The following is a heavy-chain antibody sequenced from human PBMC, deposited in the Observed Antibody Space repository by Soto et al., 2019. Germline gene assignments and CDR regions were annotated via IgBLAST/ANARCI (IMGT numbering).Heavy chain of an antibody. J-gene: IGHJ1*01. CDR2: IIPIFGTA. CDR3: ARAYSSEEYFQH. D-gene: IGHD6-25*01. V-gene: IGHV1-69*13. CDR1: GGTFSSYA. Sequence: PANASCKASGGTFSSYAISWVRQAPGQGLEWMGGIIPIFGTANYAQKFQGRLTITADESTSTAYMELSSLRSEDTAVYYCARAYSSEEYFQHWGQGTLVTVS.